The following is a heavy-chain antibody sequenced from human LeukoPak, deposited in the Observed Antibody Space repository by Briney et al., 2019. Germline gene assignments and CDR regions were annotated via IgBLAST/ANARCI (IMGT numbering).Heavy chain of an antibody. CDR3: AKDDNHYYRERYFDY. CDR2: ISYDGSNK. CDR1: GFTFSSYG. D-gene: IGHD1-14*01. Sequence: PGRSVRLSCAASGFTFSSYGMHWVRQAPGKGLEWVAVISYDGSNKYYADSVKGRFTISRDNSKNTLYLQMNSLRAEDTAVYYCAKDDNHYYRERYFDYWGQGTLVTVSS. J-gene: IGHJ4*02. V-gene: IGHV3-30*18.